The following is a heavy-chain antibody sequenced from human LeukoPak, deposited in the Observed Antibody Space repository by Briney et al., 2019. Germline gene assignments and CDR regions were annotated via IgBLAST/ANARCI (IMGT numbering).Heavy chain of an antibody. Sequence: ASVKVSCQASGYTFTGYYTHWVRQAPGQGLEWMGWINPNSGDTNYAQKFQGRVTMTRDTSINTAYMELTRLTSDDTAVYYCARVNSIRSFDYWGQGTLVTVSS. D-gene: IGHD4-23*01. CDR2: INPNSGDT. CDR3: ARVNSIRSFDY. V-gene: IGHV1-2*02. CDR1: GYTFTGYY. J-gene: IGHJ4*02.